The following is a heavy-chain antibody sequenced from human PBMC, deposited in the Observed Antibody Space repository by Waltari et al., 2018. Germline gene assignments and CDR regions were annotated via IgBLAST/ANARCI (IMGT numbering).Heavy chain of an antibody. D-gene: IGHD1-1*01. CDR3: ATWRENAFDV. CDR1: GYTLTGYF. Sequence: QVQLVQSGAEMKKRGASVKVSCEASGYTLTGYFIHWGRQAPGQGLEWMGRINPNSGGTNYAQKFQGRVTLTRDKSINTAYMDLSRLTSDDTGMYYCATWRENAFDVWGQGTMVTVST. CDR2: INPNSGGT. J-gene: IGHJ3*01. V-gene: IGHV1-2*05.